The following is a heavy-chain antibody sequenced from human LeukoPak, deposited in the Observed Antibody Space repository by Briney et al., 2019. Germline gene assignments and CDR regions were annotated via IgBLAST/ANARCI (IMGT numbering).Heavy chain of an antibody. CDR1: GFSFSGFA. V-gene: IGHV3-23*01. J-gene: IGHJ4*02. CDR3: ARSGLNRFDY. Sequence: GGSLRLSCAASGFSFSGFAMSWVRQAPGKGLEWVSAISGSGGSTYYADSVKGRFSISRDNSKNTLYLQMNSLRAEDTAAYYCARSGLNRFDYWGQGTLVTVSS. D-gene: IGHD2-15*01. CDR2: ISGSGGST.